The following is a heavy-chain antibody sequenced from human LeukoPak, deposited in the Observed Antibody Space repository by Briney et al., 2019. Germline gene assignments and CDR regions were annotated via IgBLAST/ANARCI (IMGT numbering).Heavy chain of an antibody. Sequence: GESLKISCKASGYTFTSYYMHWVRQAPGQGLEWMGIINPSGGSTSYAQKFQGRVTMTRDMSTSTVYMELSSLRSEDTAVYYCARSRSPLLLIDYWGQGTLVTVSS. CDR3: ARSRSPLLLIDY. CDR2: INPSGGST. V-gene: IGHV1-46*01. CDR1: GYTFTSYY. D-gene: IGHD2/OR15-2a*01. J-gene: IGHJ4*02.